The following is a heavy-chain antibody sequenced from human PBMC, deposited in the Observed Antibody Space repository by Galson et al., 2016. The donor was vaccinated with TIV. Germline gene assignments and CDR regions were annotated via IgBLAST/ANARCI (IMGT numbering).Heavy chain of an antibody. D-gene: IGHD2-2*01. CDR3: ARGYCSRTDCFRAFDI. Sequence: SETLSLTCTVSGGSISGYYWTWVRQSPGKGLGWIGYIYCCVSESTKYNPSLKSRVTISVDTSKNQFSLNLNSVTAADTAVYFCARGYCSRTDCFRAFDIWGHGTMVTVSS. V-gene: IGHV4-59*12. CDR2: IYCCVSEST. J-gene: IGHJ3*02. CDR1: GGSISGYY.